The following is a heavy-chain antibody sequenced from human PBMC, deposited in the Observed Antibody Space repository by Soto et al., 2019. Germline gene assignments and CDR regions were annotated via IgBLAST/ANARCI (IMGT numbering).Heavy chain of an antibody. D-gene: IGHD6-19*01. CDR1: GYTFTSYG. CDR3: ARGGPQKIAVAGTGLRY. Sequence: ASVKVSCKASGYTFTSYGISWVRQAPGQGLEWMGWISAYNGNTNYAQKLQGRVTMTTDTSTSTAYMELRSLRSDDTAVYYCARGGPQKIAVAGTGLRYWGQGTLVTVSS. J-gene: IGHJ4*02. CDR2: ISAYNGNT. V-gene: IGHV1-18*01.